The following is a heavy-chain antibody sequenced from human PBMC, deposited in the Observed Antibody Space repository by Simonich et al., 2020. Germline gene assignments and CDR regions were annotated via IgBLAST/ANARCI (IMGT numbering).Heavy chain of an antibody. D-gene: IGHD7-27*01. J-gene: IGHJ3*02. CDR1: GYTFTGYY. CDR3: ARGPRWTGDDAFDI. CDR2: INPKSGGK. Sequence: QVQLVQSGAEVKKPGASGKVSCKASGYTFTGYYMHWVRQAPGQVLEWMGLINPKSGGKNYAQKFQGRVTMTRDTSISTAYMELSRLRSDDTAVYYCARGPRWTGDDAFDIWGQGTMVTVSS. V-gene: IGHV1-2*02.